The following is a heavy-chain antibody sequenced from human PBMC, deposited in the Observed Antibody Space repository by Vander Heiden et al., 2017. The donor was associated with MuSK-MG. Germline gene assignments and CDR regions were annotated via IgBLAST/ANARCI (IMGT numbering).Heavy chain of an antibody. CDR2: IYSGDNT. J-gene: IGHJ3*01. CDR3: ARDRRSGWPFDAFDL. CDR1: GFSVSTIA. Sequence: EVQLVESGGGLLQPGGSLRLSCAVSGFSVSTIAMNWVRQAPGKGLEWVSIIYSGDNTDYADSVKGRFTISRDKFKNTVYLQMNSVRAEDTAMYYCARDRRSGWPFDAFDLWGQGTLVTVSA. D-gene: IGHD6-19*01. V-gene: IGHV3-53*01.